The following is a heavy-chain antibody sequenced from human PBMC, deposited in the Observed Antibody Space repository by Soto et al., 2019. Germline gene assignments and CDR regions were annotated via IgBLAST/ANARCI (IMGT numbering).Heavy chain of an antibody. D-gene: IGHD5-12*01. J-gene: IGHJ4*02. CDR2: ISARGGSS. CDR1: GFSFSSYA. Sequence: EVQLLESGGGLVQPGGSLRLSCAASGFSFSSYAMVWVRQAPWKGLEWVSVISARGGSSYLADSLKGRVTISRDNSKNVLSLEMNSVRVEDTAIYFCAKGSIEYSASVDNWGQGTLVLVSS. CDR3: AKGSIEYSASVDN. V-gene: IGHV3-23*01.